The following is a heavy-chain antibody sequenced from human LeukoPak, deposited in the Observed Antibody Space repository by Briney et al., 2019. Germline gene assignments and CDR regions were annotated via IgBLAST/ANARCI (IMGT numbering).Heavy chain of an antibody. V-gene: IGHV1-2*02. CDR2: INPTSGGT. CDR3: AADSSGNDAFDI. Sequence: ASVKVSCKASGYTFIDYYIHWVRQAPGQGLEWMGWINPTSGGTKYAQKFQGRVTMTRDTSITTAYMELSSLRSEDTAVYYCAADSSGNDAFDIWGQGTMVTVSS. D-gene: IGHD6-25*01. CDR1: GYTFIDYY. J-gene: IGHJ3*02.